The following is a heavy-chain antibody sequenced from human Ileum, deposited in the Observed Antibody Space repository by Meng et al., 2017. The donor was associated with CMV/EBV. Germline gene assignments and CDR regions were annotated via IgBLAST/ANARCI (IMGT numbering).Heavy chain of an antibody. J-gene: IGHJ5*02. D-gene: IGHD1-26*01. V-gene: IGHV3-72*01. CDR2: IRKKVNSYTT. CDR3: ARSYSGSRFDP. CDR1: GFTFSSYS. Sequence: GESLKISCAASGFTFSSYSMNWVRQAPGKGLEWVGRIRKKVNSYTTEYAASVKGRFSISRDDSKNSLYLQMNSLKTEDTAVYYCARSYSGSRFDPWGQGTLVTVSS.